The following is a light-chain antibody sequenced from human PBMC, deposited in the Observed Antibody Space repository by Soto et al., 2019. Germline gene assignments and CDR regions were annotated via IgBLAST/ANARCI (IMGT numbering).Light chain of an antibody. V-gene: IGKV3-20*01. Sequence: EIVLTQSPGTLSLSPGERATLSCRASQSVSSVYLAWYQQQPGQAPRLLIYGASTRATGIPDRFSGSGSGTDFTLTISRLEPEDFAVYYCQQYGGSPGTFGQGTKLEIK. CDR2: GAS. CDR3: QQYGGSPGT. J-gene: IGKJ2*02. CDR1: QSVSSVY.